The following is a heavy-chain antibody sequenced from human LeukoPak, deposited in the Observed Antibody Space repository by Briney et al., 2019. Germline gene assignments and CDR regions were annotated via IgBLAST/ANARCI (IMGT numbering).Heavy chain of an antibody. CDR2: IRSKAYGGTT. J-gene: IGHJ5*02. CDR3: TREGDCSSTSCYRAVNWFDP. V-gene: IGHV3-49*04. CDR1: GFTFGDYA. D-gene: IGHD2-2*01. Sequence: GGPLRLSCTASGFTFGDYAMSWVRQAPGKGLEWVGFIRSKAYGGTTEYAASVKGRFTISRDDSKSIAYLQMNSLKTEDTAVYYCTREGDCSSTSCYRAVNWFDPWGQGTLVTVSS.